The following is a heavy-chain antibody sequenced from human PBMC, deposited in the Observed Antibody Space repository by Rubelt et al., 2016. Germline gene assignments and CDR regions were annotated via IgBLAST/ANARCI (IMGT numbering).Heavy chain of an antibody. D-gene: IGHD6-13*01. CDR3: ARDQSPYSSDY. J-gene: IGHJ4*02. CDR2: FDPEDGET. V-gene: IGHV1-24*01. Sequence: QVQLVQSGAEVKKPGASVKVSCKVSGYTLTELSMHWVRQAPGKGLEWMGGFDPEDGETIYAQKFQGRLTMTTDTSTTTAYMELRNLRSDDTAVYYCARDQSPYSSDYWGQGTLVTVS. CDR1: GYTLTELS.